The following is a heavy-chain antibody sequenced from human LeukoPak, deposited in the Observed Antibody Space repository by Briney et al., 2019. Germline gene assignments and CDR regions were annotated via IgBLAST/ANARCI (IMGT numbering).Heavy chain of an antibody. CDR3: AKDGSNIWPYYFDY. Sequence: GGSLRLSCAVSGFTFDDYAMHWVRQAPGKGLEWVSGLSWNSLITGYADSVKGRFTISRDNAKNSLYLQMNSLRPEDTALYYCAKDGSNIWPYYFDYWGQGTQVTVSS. CDR2: LSWNSLIT. D-gene: IGHD6-13*01. CDR1: GFTFDDYA. V-gene: IGHV3-9*01. J-gene: IGHJ4*02.